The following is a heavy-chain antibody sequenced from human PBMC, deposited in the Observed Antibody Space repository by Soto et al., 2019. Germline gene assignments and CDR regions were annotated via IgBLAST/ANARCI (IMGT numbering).Heavy chain of an antibody. CDR2: ISAYNGNT. V-gene: IGHV1-18*01. CDR1: GGTFRSYA. J-gene: IGHJ5*02. CDR3: ARDSIRGPPP. Sequence: GASVKVSCRASGGTFRSYAISWVRQAPGQGLEWMGWISAYNGNTNYAQKLQGRVTMTTDTSTSTAYMELRSLRSDDTAVYYCARDSIRGPPPWGQGTLVTVSS. D-gene: IGHD5-12*01.